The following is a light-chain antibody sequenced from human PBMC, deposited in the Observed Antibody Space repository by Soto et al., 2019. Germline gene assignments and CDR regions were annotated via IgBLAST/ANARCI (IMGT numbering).Light chain of an antibody. CDR3: QQYYTWPVT. J-gene: IGKJ4*01. V-gene: IGKV3-15*01. CDR1: QSVIKT. CDR2: YAS. Sequence: IVMTQSPATLSVSPGERVTISCRASQSVIKTLAWYQHKPGQAPRLLISYASRGATGIPSRFSGSGSGTDFTLTINSLQSEDFAVYYCQQYYTWPVTFGGGTKVEIK.